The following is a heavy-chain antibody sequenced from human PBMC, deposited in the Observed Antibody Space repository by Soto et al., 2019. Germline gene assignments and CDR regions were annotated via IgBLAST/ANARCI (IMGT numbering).Heavy chain of an antibody. J-gene: IGHJ6*03. D-gene: IGHD6-13*01. CDR2: IYYSGST. Sequence: SETLSLTCTVSGGSISSYYWSWIRQPPGKGLEWIGYIYYSGSTNYNPSLKSRVTISVDTSKNQFSLKLSSVTAADTAVYYCARRIAAAGIEDIYYYYYYMDVWGKGTTVTVSS. CDR3: ARRIAAAGIEDIYYYYYYMDV. V-gene: IGHV4-59*08. CDR1: GGSISSYY.